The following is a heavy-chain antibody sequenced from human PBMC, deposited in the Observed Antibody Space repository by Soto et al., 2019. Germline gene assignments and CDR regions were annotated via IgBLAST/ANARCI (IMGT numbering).Heavy chain of an antibody. CDR2: ISYDGSNK. J-gene: IGHJ5*02. Sequence: GGSLRLSCAASGFTFSSYGMHWVRQAPGKGLEWVAVISYDGSNKYYADSVKGRFTISRDNSKITLYLQMNSLRAEDTAVYYCAKEAQQLVRAWFDPWGQGTLVTVS. CDR3: AKEAQQLVRAWFDP. V-gene: IGHV3-30*18. CDR1: GFTFSSYG. D-gene: IGHD6-6*01.